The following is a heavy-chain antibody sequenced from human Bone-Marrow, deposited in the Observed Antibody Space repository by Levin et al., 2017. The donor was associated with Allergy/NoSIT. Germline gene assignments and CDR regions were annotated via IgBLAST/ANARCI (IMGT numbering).Heavy chain of an antibody. J-gene: IGHJ4*02. CDR2: IIPVFGTA. Sequence: PGASVKVSCKASGGSFSNYVISWVRQAPGQGLEWMGGIIPVFGTANYAQKFQGRVTITADESTSTAYMELTSLRSEDTAIYYCARDQSNYDSLYYWGQGTLVTVSS. CDR3: ARDQSNYDSLYY. V-gene: IGHV1-69*13. D-gene: IGHD3-3*01. CDR1: GGSFSNYV.